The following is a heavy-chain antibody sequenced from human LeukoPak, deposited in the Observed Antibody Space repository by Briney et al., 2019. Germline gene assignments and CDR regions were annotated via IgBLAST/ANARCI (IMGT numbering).Heavy chain of an antibody. Sequence: ASVKVSCKASGCTFSSYASSWVRQAPGQGLEWMGGIIPIFGTANYAQKFQGRVTITADESTSTAYMELSSLRSEDTAVYYCARDIGLRTMVRGVIIPSGFFDYWGQGTLVTVSS. D-gene: IGHD3-10*01. J-gene: IGHJ4*02. CDR2: IIPIFGTA. V-gene: IGHV1-69*01. CDR1: GCTFSSYA. CDR3: ARDIGLRTMVRGVIIPSGFFDY.